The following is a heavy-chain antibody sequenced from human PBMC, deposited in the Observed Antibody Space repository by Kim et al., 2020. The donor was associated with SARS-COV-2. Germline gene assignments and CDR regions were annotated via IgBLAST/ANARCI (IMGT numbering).Heavy chain of an antibody. V-gene: IGHV3-49*04. J-gene: IGHJ4*02. Sequence: GGSLRLSCAASGFTFGDYTMSWVRQAPGTGLEWVGFIRSKAYGGTTEYAASVKGRFTISRDDSKSIAYLQMNSLKTEDTAVYYCSTSSSWYWVFDYWGQGTLVTVSS. CDR2: IRSKAYGGTT. D-gene: IGHD6-13*01. CDR1: GFTFGDYT. CDR3: STSSSWYWVFDY.